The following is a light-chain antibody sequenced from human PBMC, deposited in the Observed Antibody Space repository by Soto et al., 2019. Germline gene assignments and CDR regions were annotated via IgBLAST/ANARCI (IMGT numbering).Light chain of an antibody. CDR3: QSYDGSLSGVV. CDR2: GNS. CDR1: SSNIGAGYD. Sequence: QAVVTQPPSVSGAPGQRVTISCTGSSSNIGAGYDVHWYQELPGRAPKLLIYGNSNRPSGVPDRFSGSKSGTSASLAITGLQAEDEADYYCQSYDGSLSGVVFGGGTKVTVL. V-gene: IGLV1-40*01. J-gene: IGLJ2*01.